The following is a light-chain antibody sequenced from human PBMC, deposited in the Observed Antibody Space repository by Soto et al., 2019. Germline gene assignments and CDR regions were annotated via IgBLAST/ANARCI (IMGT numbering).Light chain of an antibody. CDR3: QQRSNWLL. Sequence: EIVLTQSPATLSLSPGERATLSCRASQSVSSYLAWYQQKPGQAPRLLIYDASNRATGIPARFSGSGSGTDFTLTISSLEPEDFAVYYCQQRSNWLLFCGGTKVEIK. J-gene: IGKJ4*01. CDR1: QSVSSY. CDR2: DAS. V-gene: IGKV3-11*01.